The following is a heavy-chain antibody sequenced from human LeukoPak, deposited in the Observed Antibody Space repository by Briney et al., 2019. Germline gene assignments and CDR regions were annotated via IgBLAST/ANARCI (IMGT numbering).Heavy chain of an antibody. J-gene: IGHJ6*02. V-gene: IGHV4-34*01. CDR2: INHSGST. CDR3: ARGLTLVRGGRMDV. CDR1: GVSFSGYY. D-gene: IGHD3-10*01. Sequence: PSETLSLTCAVYGVSFSGYYWSWIRQPPGKGLEWIGEINHSGSTNYNPSLKSRVTISVDTSKNQFSLKLSSVTAADTAVYYCARGLTLVRGGRMDVWGQGTTVTVSS.